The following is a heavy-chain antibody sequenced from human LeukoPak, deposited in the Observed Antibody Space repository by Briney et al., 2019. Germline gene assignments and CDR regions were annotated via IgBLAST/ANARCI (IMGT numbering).Heavy chain of an antibody. CDR2: ISGSGGST. Sequence: RSGGSLRLSCAASGFTFSSYAMSWVRQAPGKGLEWVSAISGSGGSTYYADSVKGRFTISRDNSKNTLYLQMNSLRAEDTAVYYCAKDLRVGFWSGYYTTEIDYWGQGTLVTVSS. CDR3: AKDLRVGFWSGYYTTEIDY. J-gene: IGHJ4*02. D-gene: IGHD3-3*01. CDR1: GFTFSSYA. V-gene: IGHV3-23*01.